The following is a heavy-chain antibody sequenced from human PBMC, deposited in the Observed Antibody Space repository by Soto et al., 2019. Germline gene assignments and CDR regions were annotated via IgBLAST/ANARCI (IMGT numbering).Heavy chain of an antibody. CDR3: ARVRGGGSEYFFDY. D-gene: IGHD2-15*01. CDR1: GYTFTRYN. J-gene: IGHJ4*02. V-gene: IGHV1-46*01. CDR2: INPSGGTT. Sequence: ASVKVSCKASGYTFTRYNAHWVRQAPGQGLEWMAIINPSGGTTYYVQKFEGRVTLTTDTSTSTVYMELSSLRSDDTAVYYCARVRGGGSEYFFDYWGQGTLVTVSS.